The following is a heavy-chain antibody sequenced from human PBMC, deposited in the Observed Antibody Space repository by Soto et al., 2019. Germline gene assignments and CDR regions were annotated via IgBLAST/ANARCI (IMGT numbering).Heavy chain of an antibody. V-gene: IGHV1-69*06. Sequence: SVKVSCKASGGTFSSYAISWVRQAPGQGLEWMGGIIPIFGTANYAQKFQGRVTITADKSTRTAYMELSSLRSEDTAVYYCARDGHSKAFDYWGQGTLVTVSS. CDR3: ARDGHSKAFDY. CDR1: GGTFSSYA. D-gene: IGHD6-13*01. J-gene: IGHJ4*02. CDR2: IIPIFGTA.